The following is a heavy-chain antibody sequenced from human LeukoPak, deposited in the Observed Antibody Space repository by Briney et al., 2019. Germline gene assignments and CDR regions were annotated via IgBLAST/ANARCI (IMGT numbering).Heavy chain of an antibody. CDR1: GFAFSSYA. CDR3: TKRPVVVITTPYFDY. J-gene: IGHJ4*02. Sequence: GGSLRLSCAASGFAFSSYAMSWVRQAPGKGLEWVSAISGSGGSTYYADSVKGRFTISRDNSKNTLYLQMNSLRAEDTAVYYCTKRPVVVITTPYFDYWGQGTLVTVSS. D-gene: IGHD3-22*01. CDR2: ISGSGGST. V-gene: IGHV3-23*01.